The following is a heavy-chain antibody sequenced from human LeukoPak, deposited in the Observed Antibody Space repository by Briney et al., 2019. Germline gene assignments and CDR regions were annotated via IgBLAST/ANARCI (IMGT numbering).Heavy chain of an antibody. CDR3: ARGRVEMATIDFDY. V-gene: IGHV4-59*01. CDR1: GGSISSYY. J-gene: IGHJ4*02. D-gene: IGHD5-24*01. CDR2: IYYSGST. Sequence: SETLSLTCTVSGGSISSYYWSWIRQPPGKGLEWIGYIYYSGSTNYNPSLKSRVTISVDTSKNQFSLKLSSVTAADTAVYYCARGRVEMATIDFDYWGQGTLVTVSS.